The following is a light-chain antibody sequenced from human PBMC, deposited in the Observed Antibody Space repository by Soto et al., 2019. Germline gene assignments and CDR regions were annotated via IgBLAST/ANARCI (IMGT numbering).Light chain of an antibody. J-gene: IGKJ4*01. V-gene: IGKV3-15*01. CDR1: QSVNSN. CDR2: VAS. Sequence: EIAMTQAPATLSVSPGERATLSCRASQSVNSNLAWYQQKPGQAPRLLIYVASTRATGIPARFSGSGSGTEFTVTISILQSEDFAVYYCEQYNNWPLTFGGGTKVEIK. CDR3: EQYNNWPLT.